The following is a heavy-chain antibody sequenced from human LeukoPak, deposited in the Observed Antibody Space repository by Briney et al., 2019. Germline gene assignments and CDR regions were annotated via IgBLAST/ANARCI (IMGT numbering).Heavy chain of an antibody. Sequence: SETLSLTCTVSGGSISSYYWSWIRQPPGKGLEWIGYIYYSGSTNYNPSLKSRVTISVDTSKNQFSLKLSSVTAADTAVYYCARGYCSSTSCPRPDAFDIWGQGTLITVSS. V-gene: IGHV4-59*08. J-gene: IGHJ3*02. CDR2: IYYSGST. CDR1: GGSISSYY. D-gene: IGHD2-2*01. CDR3: ARGYCSSTSCPRPDAFDI.